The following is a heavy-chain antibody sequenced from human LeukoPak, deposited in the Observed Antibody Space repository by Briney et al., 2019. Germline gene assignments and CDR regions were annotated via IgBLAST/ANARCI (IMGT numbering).Heavy chain of an antibody. Sequence: SETLSLTCTVSGGSISSYYWSWIRQPPGKGLEWIGYIYYSGSTNYNPSLKSRVTISVDTSKNQFSLKLSSVTAADTAVYYCARHNGGRIAARPASSRDNDAFDIWGQGTMVTVSS. V-gene: IGHV4-59*01. D-gene: IGHD6-6*01. J-gene: IGHJ3*02. CDR3: ARHNGGRIAARPASSRDNDAFDI. CDR2: IYYSGST. CDR1: GGSISSYY.